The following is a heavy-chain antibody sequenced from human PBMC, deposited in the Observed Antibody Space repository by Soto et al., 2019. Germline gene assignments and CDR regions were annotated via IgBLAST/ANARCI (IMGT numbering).Heavy chain of an antibody. D-gene: IGHD6-19*01. Sequence: VQLVESGGGVVQPGRSLRLSCAASGFTFSSYGMHWVRQAPGKGLEWVAVISGSGGSTYYADSVKGRFTISRDNSKNTLYLQMNSLRAEDTAVYYCAKWPVGQWLVQVDYWGQGTLVTVSS. CDR3: AKWPVGQWLVQVDY. CDR1: GFTFSSYG. V-gene: IGHV3-23*04. CDR2: ISGSGGST. J-gene: IGHJ4*02.